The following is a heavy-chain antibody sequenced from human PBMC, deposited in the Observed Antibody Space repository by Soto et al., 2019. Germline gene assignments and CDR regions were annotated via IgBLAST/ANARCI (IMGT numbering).Heavy chain of an antibody. CDR1: RFTFSDYY. D-gene: IGHD2-15*01. J-gene: IGHJ4*02. CDR3: ARVPSYCSGGSCCFDY. V-gene: IGHV3-11*06. Sequence: GSLRLSCAASRFTFSDYYMSWIRQASGKGLEWVSYISSSNSYTNYADSVKGRFTISRDNAKNSLYLQMNSLRAEDTAVYYCARVPSYCSGGSCCFDYWGQRTLVTVS. CDR2: ISSSNSYT.